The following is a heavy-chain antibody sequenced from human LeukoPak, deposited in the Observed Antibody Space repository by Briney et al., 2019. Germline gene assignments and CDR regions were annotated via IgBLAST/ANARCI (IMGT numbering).Heavy chain of an antibody. CDR2: TYYRSKWYN. CDR1: GDSVSSNSAA. D-gene: IGHD3-16*02. J-gene: IGHJ4*02. V-gene: IGHV6-1*01. Sequence: SQTLSLTCAISGDSVSSNSAAWNWIRQSPSRGLEWLGRTYYRSKWYNDYAVSVKSRITINPDTSKNHLSLQLDSVTPEDTAVYYCARAFRLGELSYGTQHGPFDYWGQGTLVTVSS. CDR3: ARAFRLGELSYGTQHGPFDY.